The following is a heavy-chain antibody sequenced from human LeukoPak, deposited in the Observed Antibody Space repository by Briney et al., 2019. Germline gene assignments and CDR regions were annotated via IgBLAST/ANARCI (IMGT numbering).Heavy chain of an antibody. CDR3: ARGINMMIVAPGY. J-gene: IGHJ4*02. CDR2: VYSNNST. V-gene: IGHV3-53*01. Sequence: GGSLRLSCAASGFTVSRNYMTWVRQAPGKGLEWVSVVYSNNSTYYADSVRGRFTISRDSSNNTLYLQMNSLRVEDTAIYYCARGINMMIVAPGYWGQGTLVTVSS. D-gene: IGHD3-22*01. CDR1: GFTVSRNY.